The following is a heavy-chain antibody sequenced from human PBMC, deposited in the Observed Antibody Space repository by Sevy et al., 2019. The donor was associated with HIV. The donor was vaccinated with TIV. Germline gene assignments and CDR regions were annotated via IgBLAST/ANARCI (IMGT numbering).Heavy chain of an antibody. CDR3: ARDYGSGSYYIGDYYYYGMDV. Sequence: ASVKVSCKASGYTFTSYGISWVRQAPGQGLEWMGWISAYNGNTNYAQKLQGRVTMTTDTSTSTAYMELRSLRSDDTVVYYCARDYGSGSYYIGDYYYYGMDVWGQGTTVTVSS. D-gene: IGHD3-10*01. CDR1: GYTFTSYG. J-gene: IGHJ6*02. CDR2: ISAYNGNT. V-gene: IGHV1-18*01.